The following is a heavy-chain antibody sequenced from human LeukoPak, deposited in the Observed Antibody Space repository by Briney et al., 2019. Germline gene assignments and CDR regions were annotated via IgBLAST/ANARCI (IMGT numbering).Heavy chain of an antibody. CDR2: IRKDGSLK. D-gene: IGHD3-9*01. Sequence: GGSLRLSCAASGFTFSSVWMSWVRQAPGKGLEWVANIRKDGSLKYYVDAVEGRFTISRDNAKNSLYLQMNTLRADDTAVYYCTRVSGGYDMSDYWGQGTLVTVSS. CDR3: TRVSGGYDMSDY. CDR1: GFTFSSVW. J-gene: IGHJ4*02. V-gene: IGHV3-7*03.